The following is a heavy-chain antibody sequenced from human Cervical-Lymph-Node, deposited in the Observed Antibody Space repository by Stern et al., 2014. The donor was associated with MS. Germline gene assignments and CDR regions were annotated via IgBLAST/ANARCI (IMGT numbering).Heavy chain of an antibody. V-gene: IGHV3-74*02. CDR1: GFTFSNYW. CDR3: TRGGLVGASPFDF. CDR2: INSDGTGT. J-gene: IGHJ4*02. Sequence: EMQLVESGGGLVQPGGSLRLSCAASGFTFSNYWIHWVRQAPGKGLVWVSRINSDGTGTSYADSVKGRFTISRDNAKNTLYLQMDSLRVDDTAVYYCTRGGLVGASPFDFWGQGTLVTVSP. D-gene: IGHD1-26*01.